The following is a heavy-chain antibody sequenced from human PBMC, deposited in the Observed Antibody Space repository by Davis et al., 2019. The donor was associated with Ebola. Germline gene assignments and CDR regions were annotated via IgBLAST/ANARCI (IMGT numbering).Heavy chain of an antibody. V-gene: IGHV1-69*06. CDR1: GGTFSSYA. J-gene: IGHJ6*02. Sequence: SVKVSCKASGGTFSSYAISWVRQPPGQGLEWMGGIIPIFGTANYAQKFQGRVTITADKSTSTAYMELSRLRSDDTAVYYCARDLYTGYYYYGMDVWGQGTTVTVSS. CDR2: IIPIFGTA. D-gene: IGHD2-2*02. CDR3: ARDLYTGYYYYGMDV.